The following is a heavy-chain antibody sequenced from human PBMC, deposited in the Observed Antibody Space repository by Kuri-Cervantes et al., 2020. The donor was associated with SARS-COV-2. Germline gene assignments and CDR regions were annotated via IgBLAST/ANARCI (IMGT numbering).Heavy chain of an antibody. CDR1: GFTFSSYE. V-gene: IGHV3-7*01. J-gene: IGHJ5*02. D-gene: IGHD6-13*01. CDR3: ARGSSSWYNWFDP. Sequence: GESLKISCAASGFTFSSYEMNWVRQAPGKGLEWVANIKQDGSEKYYVDSVKGRFTISRDNAKNSLYLQMNSLRAEDTAVYYCARGSSSWYNWFDPWGQGTLVTVSS. CDR2: IKQDGSEK.